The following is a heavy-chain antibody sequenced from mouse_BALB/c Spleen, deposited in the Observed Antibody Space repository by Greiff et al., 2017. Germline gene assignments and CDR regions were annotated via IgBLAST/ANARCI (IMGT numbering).Heavy chain of an antibody. Sequence: EVKLMESGPDLVKPSQSLSLTCTVTGYSITSGYSWHWIRQFPGNKLEWMGYIHYSGSTNYNPSLKSRISITRDTSKNQFFLQLNSVTTEDTATYYCARRHYYGSSSFYYAMDYWGQGTSVTVSS. J-gene: IGHJ4*01. CDR2: IHYSGST. CDR3: ARRHYYGSSSFYYAMDY. CDR1: GYSITSGYS. D-gene: IGHD1-1*01. V-gene: IGHV3-1*02.